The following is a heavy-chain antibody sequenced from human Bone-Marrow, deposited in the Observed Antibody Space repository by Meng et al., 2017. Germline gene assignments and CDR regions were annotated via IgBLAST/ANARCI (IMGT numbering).Heavy chain of an antibody. J-gene: IGHJ4*02. CDR1: GFSLSTSGVG. Sequence: ISFKESGPSLVKPTQTITLTCTFSGFSLSTSGVGVGWIRQPPGKALEWLALIYWDDDKRYSPSLKSRLTITKDTSKNQVVLTMTNVDPVDTATYYCAHAIIAAAGTFNFDYWGQGTLVTVSS. D-gene: IGHD6-13*01. CDR3: AHAIIAAAGTFNFDY. V-gene: IGHV2-5*02. CDR2: IYWDDDK.